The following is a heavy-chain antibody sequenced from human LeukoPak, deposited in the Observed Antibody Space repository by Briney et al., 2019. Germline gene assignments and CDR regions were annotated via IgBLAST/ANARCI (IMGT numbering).Heavy chain of an antibody. CDR2: MNPNSGNT. D-gene: IGHD1-26*01. V-gene: IGHV1-8*02. CDR3: ASPLGYSGSYFFDY. CDR1: GYTFTSYG. Sequence: ASVKVSCKASGYTFTSYGISWVRQAPGQGLEWMGWMNPNSGNTGYAQKFQGRVTMTRNTSISTAYMELSSLRSEDTAVYYCASPLGYSGSYFFDYWGQGTLVTVSS. J-gene: IGHJ4*02.